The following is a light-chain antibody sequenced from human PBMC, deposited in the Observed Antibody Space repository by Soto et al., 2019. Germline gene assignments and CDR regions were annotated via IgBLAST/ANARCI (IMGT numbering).Light chain of an antibody. CDR3: LHHKSYTIT. Sequence: GDRVTITCRASQGIGTNLGGYQQKPGKAPKRLIYTASSLQSGVPSRFSGSGSGTEFTLTISSLQPEDFATYYCLHHKSYTITFGQGTRLEIK. CDR1: QGIGTN. V-gene: IGKV1-17*01. J-gene: IGKJ5*01. CDR2: TAS.